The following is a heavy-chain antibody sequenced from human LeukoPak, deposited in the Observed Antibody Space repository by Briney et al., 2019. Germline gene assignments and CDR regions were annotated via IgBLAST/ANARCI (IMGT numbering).Heavy chain of an antibody. D-gene: IGHD4-17*01. V-gene: IGHV3-7*01. CDR1: GFTFSSYW. CDR3: AREEDGDPYYFDY. Sequence: PGGSLRLSCAASGFTFSSYWMSWVRQAPGKGLEWVANIKQDGSEKDYVDSVKGRFTISRDNAKNSLYLQMNSLRAEDTAVYYCAREEDGDPYYFDYWGQGTLVTVSS. J-gene: IGHJ4*02. CDR2: IKQDGSEK.